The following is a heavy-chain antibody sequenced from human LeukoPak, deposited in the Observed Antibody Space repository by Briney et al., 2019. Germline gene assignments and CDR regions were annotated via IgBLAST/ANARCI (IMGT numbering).Heavy chain of an antibody. CDR3: ARGPSMHYYYYYMDV. J-gene: IGHJ6*03. CDR1: GGTFISYA. Sequence: SVKVSCKASGGTFISYAISWVRQAPGQGLEWMGGIIPIFGTANYAQKFQGRVTITTAESTSTAYMELSSLRSEDTAVYYCARGPSMHYYYYYMDVWGKGTTVTVSS. D-gene: IGHD6-6*01. CDR2: IIPIFGTA. V-gene: IGHV1-69*05.